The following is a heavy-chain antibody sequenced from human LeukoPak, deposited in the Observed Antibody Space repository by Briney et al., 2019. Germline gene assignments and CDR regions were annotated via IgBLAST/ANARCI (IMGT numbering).Heavy chain of an antibody. CDR2: VYPGDSDT. J-gene: IGHJ4*02. V-gene: IGHV5-51*01. Sequence: GESLKISCEASGYTFSNYWIGWVRQVPGQGLEWVAFVYPGDSDTRYSPSFQGQVTVSSDKSANTAYLHWSSLKASDTAMYYCARSVAYSSSPFDYWGQGTLVTVSS. CDR1: GYTFSNYW. D-gene: IGHD6-6*01. CDR3: ARSVAYSSSPFDY.